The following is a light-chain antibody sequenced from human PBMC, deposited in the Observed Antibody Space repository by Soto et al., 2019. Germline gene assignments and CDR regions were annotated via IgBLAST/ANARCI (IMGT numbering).Light chain of an antibody. V-gene: IGKV3D-15*01. CDR2: GAS. Sequence: RVMTQSPDTLSVSPGERATLSCRASETVRSNLAWYQQKPGQAPRLLIYGASSRATGIPDRFSGSGSGTEFTLTFSSLQSEDFAVYYCQQYNNWPPRTFGQGTKVDIK. CDR1: ETVRSN. J-gene: IGKJ1*01. CDR3: QQYNNWPPRT.